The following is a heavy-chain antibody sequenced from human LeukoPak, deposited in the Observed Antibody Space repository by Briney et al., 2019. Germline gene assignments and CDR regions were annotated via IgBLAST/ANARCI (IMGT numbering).Heavy chain of an antibody. J-gene: IGHJ4*02. Sequence: ASVKVSCKASGGTFSSYAISWVRQAPGQGLEWIGGIIPIFGTANYAQKFQGRVTITADESTSTAYMELSSLRSEDTAVYYCARDKMGYCSGGSCYYRGEGLRYWGQGTLVTVSS. V-gene: IGHV1-69*13. CDR3: ARDKMGYCSGGSCYYRGEGLRY. D-gene: IGHD2-15*01. CDR2: IIPIFGTA. CDR1: GGTFSSYA.